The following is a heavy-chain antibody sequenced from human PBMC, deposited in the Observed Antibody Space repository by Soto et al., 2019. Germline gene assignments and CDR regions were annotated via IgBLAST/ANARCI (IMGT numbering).Heavy chain of an antibody. V-gene: IGHV1-18*01. CDR1: GYTFTSYG. CDR2: ISAYNGNT. Sequence: QVQLVQSGAEVKKPGASVKVSCKASGYTFTSYGISWVRQAPGQGLEWMGWISAYNGNTNYAQKLQGRVTMTTDTTTNTADMELRSLRSDDTALEDCARDRYVGWGAADYWGQGTLVTVSS. D-gene: IGHD3-16*01. J-gene: IGHJ4*02. CDR3: ARDRYVGWGAADY.